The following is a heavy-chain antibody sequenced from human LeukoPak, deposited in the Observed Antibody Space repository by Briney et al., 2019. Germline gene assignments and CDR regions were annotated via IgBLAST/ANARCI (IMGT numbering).Heavy chain of an antibody. J-gene: IGHJ5*02. CDR2: INHSGST. V-gene: IGHV4-34*01. CDR3: ARGLLGSSSWHGDWFDP. Sequence: TSETLSLTCAVHGGSFSGYYWSWIRQPPGKGLEWIGEINHSGSTNYNPSLKSRVTISVDTSKNQFSLKLSSVTAADTAVYYCARGLLGSSSWHGDWFDPWGQGTLVTVSS. CDR1: GGSFSGYY. D-gene: IGHD6-13*01.